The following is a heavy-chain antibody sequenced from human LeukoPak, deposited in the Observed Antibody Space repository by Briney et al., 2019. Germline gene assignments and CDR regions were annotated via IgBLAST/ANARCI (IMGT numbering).Heavy chain of an antibody. CDR3: AREPLPPDAFDI. Sequence: SETLSLTCTVSGGSISSSSYYWGWIRQPPGKGLEWIRSIYYSGSTYYNPSLKSRVTISVDTSKNQFSLKLSSVTAADTAVYYCAREPLPPDAFDIWGQGTMVTVSS. CDR2: IYYSGST. CDR1: GGSISSSSYY. D-gene: IGHD2-15*01. V-gene: IGHV4-39*02. J-gene: IGHJ3*02.